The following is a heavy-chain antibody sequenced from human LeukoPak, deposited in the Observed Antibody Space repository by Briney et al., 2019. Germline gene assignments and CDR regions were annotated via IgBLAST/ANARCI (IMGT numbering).Heavy chain of an antibody. CDR1: GYTFTSYD. V-gene: IGHV1-69*13. D-gene: IGHD3-22*01. J-gene: IGHJ5*02. CDR3: ARALMMVSRSYLFDP. CDR2: IIPIFGTA. Sequence: GASVKVSCKASGYTFTSYDINWVRQAPGQGLEWMGGIIPIFGTANYAQKFQGRVTITADESTSTAYMELSSLRSEDTAVYYCARALMMVSRSYLFDPWGQGTLVTVSS.